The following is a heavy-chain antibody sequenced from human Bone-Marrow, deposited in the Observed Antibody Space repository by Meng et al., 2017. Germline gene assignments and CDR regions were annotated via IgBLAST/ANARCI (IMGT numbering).Heavy chain of an antibody. V-gene: IGHV3-11*01. CDR1: GFTFSDYY. Sequence: QGQLVESGGGLVKPGRTLRLSCAASGFTFSDYYMSWFRQAPGRGLEWVSYISSSGSSIYYADSVKGRFTISRDNAKNSLYLQMNSLRAEDTAVYYCARELVATFSDYWGQGTLVTVSS. D-gene: IGHD5-12*01. CDR2: ISSSGSSI. J-gene: IGHJ4*02. CDR3: ARELVATFSDY.